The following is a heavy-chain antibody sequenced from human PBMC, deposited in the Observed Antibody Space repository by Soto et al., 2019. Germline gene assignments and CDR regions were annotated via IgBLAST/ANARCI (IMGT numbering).Heavy chain of an antibody. CDR2: IYGSGAT. D-gene: IGHD4-17*01. CDR1: GFTVSSNY. J-gene: IGHJ1*01. V-gene: IGHV3-66*01. Sequence: GGSLRLSCAASGFTVSSNYMSWVRQPPGRGLEWVSLIYGSGATYYATSVKGRFTISRDNSKNTLYLHMSTLRAEDTAVYFCAREGANDYGEQRSLHAFRGQGTLVTVSS. CDR3: AREGANDYGEQRSLHAF.